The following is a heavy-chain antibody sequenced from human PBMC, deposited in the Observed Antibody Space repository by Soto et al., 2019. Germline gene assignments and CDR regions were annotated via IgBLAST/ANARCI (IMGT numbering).Heavy chain of an antibody. CDR2: IDTTGSTT. D-gene: IGHD4-4*01. J-gene: IGHJ6*02. CDR1: EFTFSTYW. V-gene: IGHV3-74*01. CDR3: ASVSAAQYYYGMDA. Sequence: GSLRLSCAASEFTFSTYWMHWVRQAPGKGLEWVARIDTTGSTTTYAGSVQGRFTISRDNAKNTLYLQMHSVRDEDMAVYYCASVSAAQYYYGMDAWGQGTTVTVSS.